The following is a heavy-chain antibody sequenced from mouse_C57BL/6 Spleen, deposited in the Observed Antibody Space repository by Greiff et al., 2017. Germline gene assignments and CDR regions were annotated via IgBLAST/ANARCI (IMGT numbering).Heavy chain of an antibody. J-gene: IGHJ3*01. CDR2: ISSGGSYT. CDR1: GFTFSSYG. D-gene: IGHD1-1*01. V-gene: IGHV5-6*01. CDR3: ARHNTTDWFAY. Sequence: EVKLMESGGDLVKPGGSLKLSCAASGFTFSSYGMSWVRQTPDKRLEWVATISSGGSYTYYPDSVKGRFTISRDNAKNTLYLQMSSLKSEDTAMYYCARHNTTDWFAYWGQGTLVTVSA.